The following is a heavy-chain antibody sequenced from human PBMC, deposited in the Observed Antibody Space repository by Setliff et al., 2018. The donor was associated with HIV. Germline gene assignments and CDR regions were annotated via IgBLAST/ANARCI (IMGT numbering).Heavy chain of an antibody. V-gene: IGHV3-9*01. CDR1: GFAFDDYH. D-gene: IGHD3-22*01. J-gene: IGHJ6*02. CDR3: VKDAHYFDNSGNYDYGLDV. Sequence: PGESLKISCAASGFAFDDYHMHWVRQGPGKGLQWVAGISWNSGVIEYAGSVKGRFTVSRDNARKSLYLEIKSLRTEDTAVYYCVKDAHYFDNSGNYDYGLDVWGQGTTVTVSS. CDR2: ISWNSGVI.